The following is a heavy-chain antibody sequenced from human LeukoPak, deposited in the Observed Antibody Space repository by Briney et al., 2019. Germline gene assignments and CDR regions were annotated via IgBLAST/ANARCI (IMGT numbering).Heavy chain of an antibody. CDR3: ARGSYQLPL. CDR2: IFHSGST. Sequence: SETLSLTCTVSGDSIFSTTYYWGWIRQPPGKGLEWIGSIFHSGSTYYNPSLKSRVTISVDTSKNQFSLKLSSVTAADTAVYYCARGSYQLPLWGQGTLVTVSS. CDR1: GDSIFSTTYY. J-gene: IGHJ4*02. D-gene: IGHD2-2*01. V-gene: IGHV4-39*07.